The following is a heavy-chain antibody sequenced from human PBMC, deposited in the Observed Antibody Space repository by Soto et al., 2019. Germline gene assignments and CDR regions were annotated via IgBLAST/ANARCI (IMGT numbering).Heavy chain of an antibody. J-gene: IGHJ6*03. Sequence: ASVKVSCKASGYTFTSYGISWVRQAPGQGLEWMGWISAYNGNTNYAQKLQGRVTMTTDKSTSTAYMELRSLRSDDTAVYYCARLHLYSSARINYYYMDVWGKGTTVTVSS. V-gene: IGHV1-18*01. D-gene: IGHD6-19*01. CDR3: ARLHLYSSARINYYYMDV. CDR2: ISAYNGNT. CDR1: GYTFTSYG.